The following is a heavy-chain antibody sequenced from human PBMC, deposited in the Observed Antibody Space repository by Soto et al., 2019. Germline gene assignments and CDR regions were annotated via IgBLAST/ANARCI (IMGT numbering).Heavy chain of an antibody. CDR2: LWHDGGEK. D-gene: IGHD1-7*01. Sequence: QVQLVESGGGVGQPGRSLRLSCAASGFTFRNYGMHWVRQAPGKGLEWVARLWHDGGEKYYADSVKGRFTISRDVSKNTLYLQMNSLRADDTAGYYCARDLSGTIDYWGQGTLVTVSS. CDR1: GFTFRNYG. CDR3: ARDLSGTIDY. J-gene: IGHJ4*02. V-gene: IGHV3-33*01.